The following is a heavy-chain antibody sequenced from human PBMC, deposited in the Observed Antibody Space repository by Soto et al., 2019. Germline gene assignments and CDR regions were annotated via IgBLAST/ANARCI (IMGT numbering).Heavy chain of an antibody. J-gene: IGHJ6*02. CDR1: GGTFSNYT. CDR3: EKSAPYVVVRKPTGNQDYYGMDV. CDR2: IIPVFGTT. D-gene: IGHD2-2*01. Sequence: QVQLVQSGAEVKKPGSSVKVFCKASGGTFSNYTISWVRQAPGQGLEWMGGIIPVFGTTDYEQKFQGRVTSTADGATTTAYMTLSSLRSADTAVYYCEKSAPYVVVRKPTGNQDYYGMDVWGQGTTVTVSS. V-gene: IGHV1-69*01.